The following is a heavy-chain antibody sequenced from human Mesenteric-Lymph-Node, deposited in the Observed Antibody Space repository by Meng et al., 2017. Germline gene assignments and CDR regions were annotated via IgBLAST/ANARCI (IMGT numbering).Heavy chain of an antibody. Sequence: SETLSLTCTVSGGSISSSSYYWGWIRQPPGKGLEWIGSIYYSGSTYYNPSLKSRVTISVDTSKNQFSLKLSSVTAADTAVYYCARVGRGVWVGSLFDYWGQGTLVTVSS. J-gene: IGHJ4*02. D-gene: IGHD3-10*01. CDR1: GGSISSSSYY. V-gene: IGHV4-39*07. CDR2: IYYSGST. CDR3: ARVGRGVWVGSLFDY.